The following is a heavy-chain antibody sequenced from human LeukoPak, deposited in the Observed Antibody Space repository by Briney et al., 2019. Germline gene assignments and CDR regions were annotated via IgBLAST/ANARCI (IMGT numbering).Heavy chain of an antibody. CDR3: ARRTTVVTINPKTVDY. D-gene: IGHD4-23*01. V-gene: IGHV3-7*03. J-gene: IGHJ4*02. Sequence: RGSLRLSCAASGFIFSRHCMTWFRQAPGKGLEWVGNINEDGSAKYYVDSLKGRFTISRDNAKNSLFLHMDSLRAEDTAVYYCARRTTVVTINPKTVDYWGQGALVTVSS. CDR2: INEDGSAK. CDR1: GFIFSRHC.